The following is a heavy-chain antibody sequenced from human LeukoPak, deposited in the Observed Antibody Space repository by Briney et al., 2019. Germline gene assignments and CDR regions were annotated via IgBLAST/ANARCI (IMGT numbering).Heavy chain of an antibody. CDR2: IYYSGST. Sequence: SETLSLTCTVSGGSISSSSYYWGWIRQPPGKGLEWIGSIYYSGSTNYNPSLKSRVTISVDTSKNQFSLKLSSVTAADTAVYYCARVRRAASKYYYYYMDVWGKGTTVTVSS. CDR3: ARVRRAASKYYYYYMDV. CDR1: GGSISSSSYY. V-gene: IGHV4-39*07. D-gene: IGHD2-15*01. J-gene: IGHJ6*03.